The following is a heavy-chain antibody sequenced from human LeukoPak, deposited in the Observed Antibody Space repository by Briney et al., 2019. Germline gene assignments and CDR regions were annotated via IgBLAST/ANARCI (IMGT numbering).Heavy chain of an antibody. D-gene: IGHD6-19*01. V-gene: IGHV4-4*02. CDR3: AGLEGRYSTDWFYFFDY. Sequence: SETLSLTCIVSGGSISSLNLWSWLRQPPVKGLEWFGEMYLGGTTNFNPSLKSRVTILIDKSKNQLSLQLTSVTAADTAVYYCAGLEGRYSTDWFYFFDYWGQGALVTVSS. CDR1: GGSISSLNL. J-gene: IGHJ4*02. CDR2: MYLGGTT.